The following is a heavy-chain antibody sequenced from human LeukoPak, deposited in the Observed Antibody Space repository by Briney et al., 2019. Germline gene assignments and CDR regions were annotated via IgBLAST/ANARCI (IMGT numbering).Heavy chain of an antibody. J-gene: IGHJ4*02. Sequence: SETLSLTCAVYGGSFSGYYWSWIRQPPGKGLEWIGEINHSGSTNYNPSLKSRVTISVDTSKNQFSLRLSSVTAADTAVYYCARGYDILTGYDYWGQGTLVTVSS. CDR3: ARGYDILTGYDY. CDR1: GGSFSGYY. V-gene: IGHV4-34*01. D-gene: IGHD3-9*01. CDR2: INHSGST.